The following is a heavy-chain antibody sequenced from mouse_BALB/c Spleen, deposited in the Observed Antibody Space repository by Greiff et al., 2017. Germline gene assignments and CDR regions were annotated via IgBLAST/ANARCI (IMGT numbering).Heavy chain of an antibody. CDR1: GYAFTNYL. D-gene: IGHD1-1*01. Sequence: QVQLQQSGAELVRPGTSVKVSCTASGYAFTNYLIEWVKQRPGQGLEWIGVINPGSGGTNYNEKFKGKATLTADKSSSTAYMQLSSLTSDDSAVYFCARSDYYGSSYYAMDYWGQGTSVTVSS. V-gene: IGHV1-54*01. J-gene: IGHJ4*01. CDR2: INPGSGGT. CDR3: ARSDYYGSSYYAMDY.